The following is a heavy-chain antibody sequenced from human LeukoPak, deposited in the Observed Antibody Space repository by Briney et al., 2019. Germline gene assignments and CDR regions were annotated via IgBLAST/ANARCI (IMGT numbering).Heavy chain of an antibody. J-gene: IGHJ6*03. CDR3: ARDSGYYYGSGSYPPYYMDV. CDR2: INPNSGGT. CDR1: GYTFTGYY. D-gene: IGHD3-10*01. Sequence: ASVKVSCKASGYTFTGYYMHWVRQAPGQGLEWMGWINPNSGGTNYAQKFQGRVTMTRDTSVSTAYMELSRLRSDDTAVYYCARDSGYYYGSGSYPPYYMDVWGKGTTVTVSS. V-gene: IGHV1-2*02.